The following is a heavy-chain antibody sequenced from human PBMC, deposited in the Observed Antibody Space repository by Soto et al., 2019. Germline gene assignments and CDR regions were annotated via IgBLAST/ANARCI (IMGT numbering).Heavy chain of an antibody. CDR3: AREGLASQFDY. D-gene: IGHD2-21*01. CDR2: INPNSGGT. V-gene: IGHV1-2*04. J-gene: IGHJ4*02. CDR1: GYTFTGYY. Sequence: ASVKVSCKASGYTFTGYYMHWVRQAPGQGLEWMGWINPNSGGTTYAQKFQGWVTMTRDTSISTAYMELSRLRSDDTAVYYCAREGLASQFDYWGQGTLVTVSS.